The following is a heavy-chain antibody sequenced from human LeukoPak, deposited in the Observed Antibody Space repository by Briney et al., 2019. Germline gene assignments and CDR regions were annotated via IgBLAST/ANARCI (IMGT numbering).Heavy chain of an antibody. J-gene: IGHJ4*02. CDR2: MNPNSGNT. V-gene: IGHV1-8*01. CDR3: AILDTAAGTLGDRSFDY. D-gene: IGHD6-13*01. Sequence: ASVKVSCKASVYTFPSYDINWVRQATGQGLEWMGWMNPNSGNTGYAQKVQGRVSMTRNTSISTAYMELSSLRSEDTAVYYCAILDTAAGTLGDRSFDYWGQGTLVTVSS. CDR1: VYTFPSYD.